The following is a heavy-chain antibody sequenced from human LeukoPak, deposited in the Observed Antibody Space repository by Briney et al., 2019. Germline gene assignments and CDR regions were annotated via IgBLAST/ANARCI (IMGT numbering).Heavy chain of an antibody. CDR3: VRDAESLVLSAFDI. D-gene: IGHD6-13*01. Sequence: SVKVSCKASGGTFSSYAISWVRQAPGQGLEWMGRIIPILGIANYAQKFQGRVTITADKSTSTAYMELSSLRSEDTAVYYCVRDAESLVLSAFDIWGQGTMVTVSS. V-gene: IGHV1-69*04. CDR2: IIPILGIA. J-gene: IGHJ3*02. CDR1: GGTFSSYA.